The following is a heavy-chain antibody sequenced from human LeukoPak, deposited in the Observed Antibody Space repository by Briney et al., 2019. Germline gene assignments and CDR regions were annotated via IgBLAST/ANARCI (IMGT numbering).Heavy chain of an antibody. V-gene: IGHV1-69*05. Sequence: GSSVKVSCKASGGSFRTYPISWVRQAPGQRLEWMGGLTQFFRRTNYTHKFQGRLTITTDESSTTAYMELSDLRSDDTAVYYCATSESGRSWDWFAPWGQGTLVTVSS. D-gene: IGHD3-10*01. CDR2: LTQFFRRT. CDR3: ATSESGRSWDWFAP. CDR1: GGSFRTYP. J-gene: IGHJ5*02.